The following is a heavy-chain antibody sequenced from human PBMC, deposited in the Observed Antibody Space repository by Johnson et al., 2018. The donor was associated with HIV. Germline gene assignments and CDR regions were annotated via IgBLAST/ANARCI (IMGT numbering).Heavy chain of an antibody. J-gene: IGHJ3*02. D-gene: IGHD6-19*01. Sequence: FSSYWMSWVRQAPGKGLEWVANIKQDGAEIFYVDSVKGRFTISRDNAKNSLSLQMISLRAEDTAIYYCARGSLSGWFPPDALDIWGQGTIVTVSS. V-gene: IGHV3-7*05. CDR1: FSSYW. CDR2: IKQDGAEI. CDR3: ARGSLSGWFPPDALDI.